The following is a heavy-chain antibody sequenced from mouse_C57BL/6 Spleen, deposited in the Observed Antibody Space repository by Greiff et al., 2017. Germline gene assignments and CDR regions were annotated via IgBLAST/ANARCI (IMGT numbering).Heavy chain of an antibody. CDR3: ARPYDYDAMDY. Sequence: QVQLKESGAELARPGASVKLSCKASGYTFTSYGISWVKQRTGQGLEWIGEIYPRSGNTYYNEKFKGKATLTADKSSSTAYMELRSLTSEDSAVYFCARPYDYDAMDYWGQGTSVTVSS. J-gene: IGHJ4*01. CDR2: IYPRSGNT. CDR1: GYTFTSYG. V-gene: IGHV1-81*01.